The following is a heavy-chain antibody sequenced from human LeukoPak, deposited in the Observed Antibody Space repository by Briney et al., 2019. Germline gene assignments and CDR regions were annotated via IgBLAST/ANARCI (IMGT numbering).Heavy chain of an antibody. Sequence: GGSLKLSCAASGLNFNYYAMTWVRQAPGKGLEWVSVIYSGGSTYYADSVKGRFTISRDNSKNTLYLQMNSLRAEDTAVYYCARGSAYYDFWPPQSWGQGTLVTVSS. V-gene: IGHV3-53*01. J-gene: IGHJ5*02. CDR1: GLNFNYYA. D-gene: IGHD3-3*01. CDR2: IYSGGST. CDR3: ARGSAYYDFWPPQS.